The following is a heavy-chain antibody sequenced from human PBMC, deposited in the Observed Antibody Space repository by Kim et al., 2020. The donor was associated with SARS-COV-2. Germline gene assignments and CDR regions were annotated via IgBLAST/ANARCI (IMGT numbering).Heavy chain of an antibody. CDR2: INHSGST. CDR1: GGSFSGYY. J-gene: IGHJ4*02. Sequence: SETLSLTCAVYGGSFSGYYWSWIRQPPGKGLEWIGEINHSGSTNYNPSLKSRVTISVDTSKNQFSLKLSSVTAADTAVYYCARGRSDEEGLWGYFDYWGQGTLVTVSS. V-gene: IGHV4-34*01. CDR3: ARGRSDEEGLWGYFDY. D-gene: IGHD3-16*01.